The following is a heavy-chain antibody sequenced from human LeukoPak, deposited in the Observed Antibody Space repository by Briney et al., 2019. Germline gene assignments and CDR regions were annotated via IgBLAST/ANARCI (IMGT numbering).Heavy chain of an antibody. V-gene: IGHV4-39*01. CDR2: IYYSGST. D-gene: IGHD5-18*01. CDR3: ARQARGYVPYYFDY. CDR1: GGSISSSSYY. J-gene: IGHJ4*02. Sequence: NPSETLSLTCTVSGGSISSSSYYWGWIRQPPGKGLEWIGSIYYSGSTYYNPSLKSRVTISVDTSKNQFSLKLSSVTAADTAVYYCARQARGYVPYYFDYWGQGTLVTVSS.